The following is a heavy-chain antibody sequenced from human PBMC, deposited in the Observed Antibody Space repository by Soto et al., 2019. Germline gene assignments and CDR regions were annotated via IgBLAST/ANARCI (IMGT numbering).Heavy chain of an antibody. D-gene: IGHD2-2*01. J-gene: IGHJ6*02. CDR2: IYWNDGK. CDR1: GFSLSTSGVG. V-gene: IGHV2-5*01. Sequence: QITLKESGPTLVKPTQTLTLTCTFSGFSLSTSGVGVGWIRQPPGKALEWLALIYWNDGKRYSPSLKSRLTITKDTSKNQVVLTMTNMDPVDTATYYCAHSLVYYYYYGMDVWGQGTTVTVSS. CDR3: AHSLVYYYYYGMDV.